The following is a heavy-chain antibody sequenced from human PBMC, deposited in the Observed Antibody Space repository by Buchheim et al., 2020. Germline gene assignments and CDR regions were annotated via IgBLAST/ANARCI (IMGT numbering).Heavy chain of an antibody. V-gene: IGHV1-2*04. Sequence: QVQLVQSGAEVKKPGASVKVSCKAFGYIFTDYYMHWVRQAPGQGLEWMGWINPNNGDTKYAQMFQGWVTMTRDSSISTAYMELSRLRFDDTAVYYCARAEKDASGWLSTYYFAYWGQGAL. CDR3: ARAEKDASGWLSTYYFAY. CDR2: INPNNGDT. D-gene: IGHD6-19*01. CDR1: GYIFTDYY. J-gene: IGHJ4*02.